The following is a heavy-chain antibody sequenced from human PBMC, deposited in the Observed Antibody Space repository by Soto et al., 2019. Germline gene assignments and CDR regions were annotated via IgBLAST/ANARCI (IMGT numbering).Heavy chain of an antibody. CDR3: ARQFDFDSGGSYYAY. V-gene: IGHV1-69*13. CDR1: GGTFSSYA. D-gene: IGHD3-22*01. J-gene: IGHJ4*02. Sequence: SVKVSCKASGGTFSSYAISWVRQAPGQGLEWMGGIIPIFGTANYAQKFQGRVTITADESTSTAYMELRRLRSEDTAVYYCARQFDFDSGGSYYAYWGQGTLVTVSS. CDR2: IIPIFGTA.